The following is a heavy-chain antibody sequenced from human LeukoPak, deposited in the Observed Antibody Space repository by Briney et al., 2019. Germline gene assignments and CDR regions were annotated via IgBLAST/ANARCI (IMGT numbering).Heavy chain of an antibody. Sequence: SETLSLTCAVSGGSINTYFWTWIRQPSGKGLGWIGRILGGESSTYTPSPQSRVRMSLDTSKNQFSLSLTSVTAAATAVYYCARDGGYYGSGSYLLHWGQGILVTVSS. CDR1: GGSINTYF. D-gene: IGHD3-10*01. J-gene: IGHJ4*02. CDR2: ILGGESS. CDR3: ARDGGYYGSGSYLLH. V-gene: IGHV4-4*07.